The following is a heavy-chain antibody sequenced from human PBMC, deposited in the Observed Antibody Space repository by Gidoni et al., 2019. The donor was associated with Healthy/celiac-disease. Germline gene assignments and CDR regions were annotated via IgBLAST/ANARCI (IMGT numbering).Heavy chain of an antibody. CDR3: ARGLNLGAKDYYYGMDV. V-gene: IGHV3-21*01. J-gene: IGHJ6*02. D-gene: IGHD1-26*01. Sequence: EVQLVESGGGLVKPGGSLRLSCAASGFTFSSYSMNWVRQAPGKGLEWVSSISSSSSYIYYADSVKGRFTISRDNAKNSLYLQMNSLRAEDTAVYYCARGLNLGAKDYYYGMDVWGQGTTVTVSS. CDR2: ISSSSSYI. CDR1: GFTFSSYS.